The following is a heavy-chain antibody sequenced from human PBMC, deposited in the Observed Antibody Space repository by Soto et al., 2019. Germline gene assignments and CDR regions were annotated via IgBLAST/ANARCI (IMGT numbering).Heavy chain of an antibody. CDR3: ARHYGDSF. Sequence: SETLSLTCTVSGASISRSYYWSWIRQSAGKGLEWIGCIEASGSTNYNPSLRSRVTMSVDTSKNQFSLKLTSVTAADTAVYYCARHYGDSFWGQGTLVTVSS. CDR1: GASISRSYY. CDR2: IEASGST. V-gene: IGHV4-4*07. D-gene: IGHD4-17*01. J-gene: IGHJ4*02.